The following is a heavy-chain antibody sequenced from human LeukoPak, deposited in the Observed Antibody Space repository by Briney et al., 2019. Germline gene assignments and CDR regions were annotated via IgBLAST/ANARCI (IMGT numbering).Heavy chain of an antibody. CDR1: GFTFSSYA. CDR2: ISGSGGST. Sequence: PGGSLRLSCAASGFTFSSYAMSWVRQAPGQGLEWVSAISGSGGSTYYADSVKGRFTIPRDNSKNTLYLQMNSLRAEDTAVYYCAKQDIVVVPAAMGGPNWFDPWGQGTLVTVSS. D-gene: IGHD2-2*01. CDR3: AKQDIVVVPAAMGGPNWFDP. V-gene: IGHV3-23*01. J-gene: IGHJ5*02.